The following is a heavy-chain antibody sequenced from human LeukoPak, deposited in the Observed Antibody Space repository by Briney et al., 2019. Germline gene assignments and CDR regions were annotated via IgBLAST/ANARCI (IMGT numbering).Heavy chain of an antibody. CDR1: GYTFTGYY. CDR3: GRDFPGGVFCSSPTCDSHGFAP. J-gene: IGHJ5*02. D-gene: IGHD2-2*01. CDR2: INPNSGGT. V-gene: IGHV1-2*06. Sequence: GASVKVSCKASGYTFTGYYMHWVRQAPGQGLEWMGRINPNSGGTNYAQKFQGRVTMTRDTSISTAYMELSRLRSDDTAVYYCGRDFPGGVFCSSPTCDSHGFAPWGRGPLVTVSS.